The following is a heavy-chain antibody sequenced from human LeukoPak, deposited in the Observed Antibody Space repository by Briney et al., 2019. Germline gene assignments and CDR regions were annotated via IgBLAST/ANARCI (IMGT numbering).Heavy chain of an antibody. CDR2: IIPIFGTA. CDR1: GGTFSSYA. V-gene: IGHV1-69*13. D-gene: IGHD2-2*01. J-gene: IGHJ4*02. Sequence: SVKVSCKASGGTFSSYAISWVRQAPGQGLEWMGGIIPIFGTANYAQKFQGRVTITADESTSTAYMELSSLRSEDTAVYYCAKTLQPRLWPHRFDFWGQGTLVTVSS. CDR3: AKTLQPRLWPHRFDF.